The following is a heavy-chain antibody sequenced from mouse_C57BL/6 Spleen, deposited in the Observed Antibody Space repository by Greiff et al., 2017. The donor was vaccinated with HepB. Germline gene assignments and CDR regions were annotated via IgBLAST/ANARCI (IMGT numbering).Heavy chain of an antibody. Sequence: VQLQQPGAELVKPGASVKLSCKASGYTFTSYWMHWVKQRPGQGLEWIGMIHPNSGSTNYNEKFKSKATLTVDKSSSTAYMQLSSLTSEDSAVYYCARGVTTGSYWYFDVWGTGTTVTVSS. CDR1: GYTFTSYW. CDR3: ARGVTTGSYWYFDV. V-gene: IGHV1-64*01. J-gene: IGHJ1*03. D-gene: IGHD2-2*01. CDR2: IHPNSGST.